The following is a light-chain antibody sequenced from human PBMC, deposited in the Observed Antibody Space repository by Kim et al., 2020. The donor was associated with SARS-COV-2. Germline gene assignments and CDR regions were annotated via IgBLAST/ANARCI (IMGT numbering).Light chain of an antibody. CDR1: KLGDKY. CDR3: QAWDNSIVV. J-gene: IGLJ2*01. Sequence: SYELTQPPSVSVSPGQTASITCSGDKLGDKYACWYQQKPGQSPVLVIYQDSKRPSGIPERFSGSNSGNTATLTISETQAMDEADYYCQAWDNSIVVFGGGTKLTVL. V-gene: IGLV3-1*01. CDR2: QDS.